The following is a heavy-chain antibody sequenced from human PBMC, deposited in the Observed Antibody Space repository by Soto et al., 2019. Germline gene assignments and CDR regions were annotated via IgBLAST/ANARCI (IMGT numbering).Heavy chain of an antibody. CDR3: ARSNYGDFVFYFDY. CDR1: GFTFSSFT. D-gene: IGHD4-17*01. Sequence: EVQMVESGGGLVKPGESLTLSCAASGFTFSSFTMNWVRQAPGKGLEWVSSISSSGGDIYYADSVKGRFTISRDNAQNSLYLQMNSLRAEDTAVYYCARSNYGDFVFYFDYWGQGTLVTVSS. V-gene: IGHV3-21*01. CDR2: ISSSGGDI. J-gene: IGHJ4*02.